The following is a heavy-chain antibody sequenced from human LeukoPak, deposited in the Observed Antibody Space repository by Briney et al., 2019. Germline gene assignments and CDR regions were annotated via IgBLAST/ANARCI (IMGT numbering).Heavy chain of an antibody. D-gene: IGHD2-2*01. CDR1: GFTFTSSA. V-gene: IGHV1-58*02. J-gene: IGHJ6*02. CDR3: AVGYCSSTSCYGYYYGMDV. Sequence: ASVKVSCKASGFTFTSSAMQWVRQARGQRLEWIGWIVVGSGNTNYAQKFQERVTITRDMSTSTAYIELSSLRSEDTAVYYCAVGYCSSTSCYGYYYGMDVWGQGTTVTVSS. CDR2: IVVGSGNT.